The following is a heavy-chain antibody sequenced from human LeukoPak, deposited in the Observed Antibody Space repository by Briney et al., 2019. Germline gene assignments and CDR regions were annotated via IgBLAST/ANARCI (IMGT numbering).Heavy chain of an antibody. Sequence: GASVKVSCKASGYTFTSYSISWVRQAPGQGLEWMGWISVYNGNTNYAQKLQGRVTMTTDTSTSTAYMELRSLRSDDTAVYYCARNHTSGDGYYYYMDVWGKGTTVTVSS. CDR1: GYTFTSYS. CDR2: ISVYNGNT. J-gene: IGHJ6*03. D-gene: IGHD7-27*01. CDR3: ARNHTSGDGYYYYMDV. V-gene: IGHV1-18*01.